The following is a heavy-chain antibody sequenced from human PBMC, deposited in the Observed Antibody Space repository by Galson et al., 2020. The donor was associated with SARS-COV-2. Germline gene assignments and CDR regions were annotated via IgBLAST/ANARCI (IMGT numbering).Heavy chain of an antibody. CDR1: GFTFDDYA. CDR3: VKGDVSSYRTGNWYFDL. V-gene: IGHV3-9*01. CDR2: IGWNGGAR. D-gene: IGHD4-4*01. J-gene: IGHJ2*01. Sequence: GGSLRLSCAASGFTFDDYAMHWVRLAPGKGLEWVSGIGWNGGARDYADSVKGRFTVSRDNDKNSLYLQMNSLRAEDTGFYYCVKGDVSSYRTGNWYFDLWGRGTLVTVSS.